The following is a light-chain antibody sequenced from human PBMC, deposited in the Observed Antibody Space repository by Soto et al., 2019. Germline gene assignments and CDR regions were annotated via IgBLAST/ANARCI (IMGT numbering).Light chain of an antibody. V-gene: IGKV3-15*01. CDR1: QDIRSS. CDR2: GAS. J-gene: IGKJ4*01. CDR3: QQDSSWPLT. Sequence: EIVMTQSPATLSVSPGERVTLSCRASQDIRSSLAWYQQKPGQAPRLLIYGASIRATGVPATFSGSGSGTEFTLSISSLQPEHLGVYYCQQDSSWPLTFGGGTKVDIK.